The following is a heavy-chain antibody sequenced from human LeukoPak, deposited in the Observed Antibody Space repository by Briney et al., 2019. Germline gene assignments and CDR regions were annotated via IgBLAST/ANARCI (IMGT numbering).Heavy chain of an antibody. Sequence: ASVKVSCKASGYTFTSLDINWMRQTTGQGLEWLGWMSTRNGNTGYAQEFQGRVTMTGDTSKTTAYLELSSLTSDDTAIYYCARGVDAGVDYWGQGTLITVSS. J-gene: IGHJ4*02. CDR2: MSTRNGNT. CDR3: ARGVDAGVDY. V-gene: IGHV1-8*01. CDR1: GYTFTSLD. D-gene: IGHD2-8*01.